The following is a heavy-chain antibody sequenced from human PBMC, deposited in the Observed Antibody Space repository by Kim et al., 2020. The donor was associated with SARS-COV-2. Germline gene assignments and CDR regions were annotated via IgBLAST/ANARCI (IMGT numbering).Heavy chain of an antibody. J-gene: IGHJ4*02. D-gene: IGHD3-22*01. V-gene: IGHV3-48*03. CDR1: GFTFSSYE. Sequence: GGSLRLSCAASGFTFSSYEMNWVRQAPGKGLEWVSYISSSGSTIYYADSVKGRFTISRDNAKNSLYLQMNSLRAEDTAVYYCARDEDYYDKIIDYWGQGTLVTVSS. CDR3: ARDEDYYDKIIDY. CDR2: ISSSGSTI.